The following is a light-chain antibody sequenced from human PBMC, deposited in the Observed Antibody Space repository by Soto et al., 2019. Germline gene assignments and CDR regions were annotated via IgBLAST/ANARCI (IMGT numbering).Light chain of an antibody. CDR1: SSDVGGYNY. Sequence: QSVLTQPPSASESPGQSVTISCIGTSSDVGGYNYVSWYQQHPGKAPKLMIYEVSKRPSGVPDRFSGPKSGNTASLTVSGLQAEDEADYYCSSYAASNNLGVFGGGTKLTVL. CDR3: SSYAASNNLGV. J-gene: IGLJ2*01. CDR2: EVS. V-gene: IGLV2-8*01.